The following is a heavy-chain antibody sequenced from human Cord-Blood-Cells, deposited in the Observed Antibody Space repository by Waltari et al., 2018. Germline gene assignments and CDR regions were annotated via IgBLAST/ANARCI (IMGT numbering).Heavy chain of an antibody. Sequence: QVQLVQSGAAVTNPGASVTVSCQASVSPFTRYYMPWVRPAPGQGLEWMGWINPNSGGTNYAQKFQGWVTMTRDTSISTAYMELSRLRSDDTTVYYCARQNYYGSGSDDDWGQGTLVTVAS. D-gene: IGHD3-10*01. V-gene: IGHV1-2*04. CDR3: ARQNYYGSGSDDD. CDR1: VSPFTRYY. J-gene: IGHJ4*02. CDR2: INPNSGGT.